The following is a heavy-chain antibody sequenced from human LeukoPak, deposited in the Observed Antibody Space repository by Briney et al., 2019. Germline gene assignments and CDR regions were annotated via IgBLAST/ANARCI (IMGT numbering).Heavy chain of an antibody. D-gene: IGHD1-26*01. Sequence: PGGSLRLSCAASGFTFSTYTMTWVRQAPGKGLEWVSSISSGSSYIYYADSVKGRFTISRDNAKNSPYLQMNSLRAGDTAVYFCARDRILGATQGLGEWGQGTLVTVSS. CDR3: ARDRILGATQGLGE. V-gene: IGHV3-21*01. J-gene: IGHJ4*02. CDR2: ISSGSSYI. CDR1: GFTFSTYT.